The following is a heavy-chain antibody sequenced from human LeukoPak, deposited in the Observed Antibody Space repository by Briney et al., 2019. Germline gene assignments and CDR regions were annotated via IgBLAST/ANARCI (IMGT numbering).Heavy chain of an antibody. Sequence: GGSLRLSCAASGFTFSNYWIHWVRQAPGKGLVWVSRIDNAGSITTYADSVKGRFTISRDNAENTLYLQMNSLRVEDTAVYYCVRSAFHAGSGNYYDYWGQGTLVTVPS. CDR1: GFTFSNYW. J-gene: IGHJ4*02. D-gene: IGHD3-22*01. CDR3: VRSAFHAGSGNYYDY. V-gene: IGHV3-74*03. CDR2: IDNAGSIT.